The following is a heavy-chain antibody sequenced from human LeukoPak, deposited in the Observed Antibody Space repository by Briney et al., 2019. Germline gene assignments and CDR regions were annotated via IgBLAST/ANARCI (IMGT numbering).Heavy chain of an antibody. V-gene: IGHV4-34*01. Sequence: PSETLSLTCVMYGGSFSASHWSWVRQPPGRGLEWIGEISQDANEGTNYNPSLKSRVTVSLDTSKNQFSLTLSSVTAADTAVYYCATGIDRSKTGYWGQGTLVTVSS. D-gene: IGHD2-2*01. J-gene: IGHJ4*02. CDR1: GGSFSASH. CDR2: ISQDANEGT. CDR3: ATGIDRSKTGY.